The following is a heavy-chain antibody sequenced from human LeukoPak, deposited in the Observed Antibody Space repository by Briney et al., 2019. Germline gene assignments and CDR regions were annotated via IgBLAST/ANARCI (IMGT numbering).Heavy chain of an antibody. V-gene: IGHV1-69*05. J-gene: IGHJ4*02. D-gene: IGHD4-23*01. CDR1: GGTFSSYA. CDR3: ARDPHYGGNSPYFFDY. CDR2: IIPIFGTA. Sequence: SVKVSCKASGGTFSSYAISWVRQAPGQGLEWVGRIIPIFGTANYAQKFQGRVTITTDESTSTAYMELSSLRSEDTAVYYCARDPHYGGNSPYFFDYWGQGTLVTVSS.